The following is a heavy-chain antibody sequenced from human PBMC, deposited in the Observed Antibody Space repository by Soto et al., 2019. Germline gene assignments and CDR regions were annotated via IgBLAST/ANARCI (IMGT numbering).Heavy chain of an antibody. CDR3: ARDLGGSHDY. CDR1: GFTFSTYW. Sequence: EVQLVESRGGLLQPGGSLRLSCAASGFTFSTYWMHWVRQAPGKGLVWVSRIKTDGSVTTYADSVKDRFTISRDNAKNTLYLQMNTLRAEDTAVYYCARDLGGSHDYWGRGTLVTVSS. D-gene: IGHD3-16*01. J-gene: IGHJ4*02. V-gene: IGHV3-74*01. CDR2: IKTDGSVT.